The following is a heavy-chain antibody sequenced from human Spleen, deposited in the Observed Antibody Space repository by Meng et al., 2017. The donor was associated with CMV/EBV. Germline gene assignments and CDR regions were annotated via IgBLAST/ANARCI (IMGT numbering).Heavy chain of an antibody. CDR3: ARAPPILVRTGIKYYFDY. J-gene: IGHJ4*02. CDR2: INHSGST. CDR1: GGSIRSSTYY. Sequence: SETLSLTCTVSGGSIRSSTYYWGWIRQPPGKGLEWIGEINHSGSTNYNPSLKSRVTISVDTSKNQFSLKLSSVTAADTAVYYCARAPPILVRTGIKYYFDYWGQGTLVTVSS. D-gene: IGHD1-1*01. V-gene: IGHV4-39*07.